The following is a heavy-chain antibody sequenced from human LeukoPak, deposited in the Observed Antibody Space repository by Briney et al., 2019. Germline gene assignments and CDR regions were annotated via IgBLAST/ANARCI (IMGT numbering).Heavy chain of an antibody. D-gene: IGHD1-26*01. J-gene: IGHJ4*02. CDR2: INWNGGST. CDR1: GFTFDDYG. CDR3: AREPYSGSLPAFGDY. Sequence: PGGSLRLSCAASGFTFDDYGMSWVRQAPGKGLEWVSGINWNGGSTGYADSVKGRFTISRDNAKNSLYLQMNSLRAEDTALYYCAREPYSGSLPAFGDYWGQGTLVTVSS. V-gene: IGHV3-20*04.